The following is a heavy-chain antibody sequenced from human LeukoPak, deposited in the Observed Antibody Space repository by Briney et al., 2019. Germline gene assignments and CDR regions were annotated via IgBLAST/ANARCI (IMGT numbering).Heavy chain of an antibody. J-gene: IGHJ6*02. CDR2: IGTCSGGST. Sequence: PGGSLRLSCAASGFTFSSYAMTWVRQAPGKGLEWVSAIGTCSGGSTFYADSVKGRFTISRDNSKNTLYLEMNSLRAEDTAVYYCAKSPVAIMIVVVPYGMDVWGQGTTVTVSS. V-gene: IGHV3-23*01. D-gene: IGHD3-22*01. CDR3: AKSPVAIMIVVVPYGMDV. CDR1: GFTFSSYA.